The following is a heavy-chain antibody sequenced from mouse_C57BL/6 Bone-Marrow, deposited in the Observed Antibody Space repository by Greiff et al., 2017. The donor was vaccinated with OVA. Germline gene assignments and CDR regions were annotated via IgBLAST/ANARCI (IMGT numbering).Heavy chain of an antibody. CDR2: IDPETGGT. CDR3: TRGYSNYDAMGY. J-gene: IGHJ4*01. V-gene: IGHV1-15*01. D-gene: IGHD2-5*01. Sequence: VQLQQSGAELVRPGASVTLSCKASGYTFTDYEMHWVKQTPVHGLEWIGAIDPETGGTAYNQKFKGKAILTADKSSSTAYMELRSLTSEDSAVYYCTRGYSNYDAMGYWGQGTSVTVSS. CDR1: GYTFTDYE.